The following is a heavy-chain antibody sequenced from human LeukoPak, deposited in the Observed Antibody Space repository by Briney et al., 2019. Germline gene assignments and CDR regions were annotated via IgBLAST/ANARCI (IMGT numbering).Heavy chain of an antibody. CDR2: IHSSGST. D-gene: IGHD5-12*01. CDR1: GGSISSYY. Sequence: SETLSLTCTVSGGSISSYYWSWVRQPAVKGLEWIGRIHSSGSTNYNPSLKSRVTMSVDTSKNQFSLKLNSVTAADTAVYYCARHSLTGYSGYDLGDYWGQGTPVTVSS. CDR3: ARHSLTGYSGYDLGDY. J-gene: IGHJ4*02. V-gene: IGHV4-4*07.